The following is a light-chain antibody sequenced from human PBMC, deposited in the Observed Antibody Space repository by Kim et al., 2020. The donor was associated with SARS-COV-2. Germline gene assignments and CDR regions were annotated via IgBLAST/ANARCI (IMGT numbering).Light chain of an antibody. CDR1: SSDVGGYNY. J-gene: IGLJ1*01. V-gene: IGLV2-14*03. CDR2: DVS. Sequence: SFTISCTGTSSDVGGYNYVSWCQPHPGKAPKLMIYDVSNRPSGVSNRFSGSQSGNTASLTISGLQAEDEADYYCSSYTSSSTLEYVFGTGTKVTVL. CDR3: SSYTSSSTLEYV.